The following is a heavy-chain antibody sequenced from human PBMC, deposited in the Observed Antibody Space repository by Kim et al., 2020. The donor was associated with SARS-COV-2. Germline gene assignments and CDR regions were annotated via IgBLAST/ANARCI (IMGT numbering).Heavy chain of an antibody. CDR1: GFTFSSYA. J-gene: IGHJ6*02. D-gene: IGHD6-19*01. Sequence: GGSLRLSCAASGFTFSSYAMSWVRQAPGKGLEWVSAISGSGGSTYYADSVKGRFTISRDNSKNTLYLQMNSLRAEDTAVYYCANAIAVAGTSYYYYGMDVWGQGTTVTVSS. V-gene: IGHV3-23*01. CDR3: ANAIAVAGTSYYYYGMDV. CDR2: ISGSGGST.